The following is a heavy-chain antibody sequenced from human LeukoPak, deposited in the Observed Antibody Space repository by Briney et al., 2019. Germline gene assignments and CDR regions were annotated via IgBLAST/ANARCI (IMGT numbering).Heavy chain of an antibody. Sequence: GGSLRLSCAASGFTFNGYWMSWVRQAPGKGLEWVANIKQDGSEKYYVDSVRGRLTISRDNAENSLFLQMNSLRAEDTAVYYCARDHWGKYSSGWSDYWGQGTLVTVSS. J-gene: IGHJ4*02. D-gene: IGHD6-19*01. CDR2: IKQDGSEK. V-gene: IGHV3-7*01. CDR3: ARDHWGKYSSGWSDY. CDR1: GFTFNGYW.